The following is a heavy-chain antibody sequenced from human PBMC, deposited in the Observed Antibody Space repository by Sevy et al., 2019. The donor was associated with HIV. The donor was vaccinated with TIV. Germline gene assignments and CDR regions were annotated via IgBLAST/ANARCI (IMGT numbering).Heavy chain of an antibody. J-gene: IGHJ5*02. D-gene: IGHD1-26*01. CDR3: ARHGKEDWFDP. V-gene: IGHV4-59*08. Sequence: SETLSLTCTVSGGSISSYYWSWIRQPPGKGLEWIGYIYYSGSTNYSPSLKSRVTISVDTSKNQFSLKLSSVTAADTAVYYCARHGKEDWFDPWGQGTLVTVSS. CDR2: IYYSGST. CDR1: GGSISSYY.